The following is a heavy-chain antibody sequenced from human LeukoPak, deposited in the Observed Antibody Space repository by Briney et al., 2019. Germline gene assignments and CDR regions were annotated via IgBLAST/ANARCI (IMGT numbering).Heavy chain of an antibody. CDR2: IYYSGST. V-gene: IGHV4-39*01. Sequence: SETLSLTCTVSGGSLSSSSYYWGWIRQPPGKGLEWIGSIYYSGSTYYSPSLKSRVTISVDTSKNQFSLKLSSVTAADTAVYYCARLDPDPVGYYFDYWGQGTLVTVSS. J-gene: IGHJ4*02. CDR1: GGSLSSSSYY. D-gene: IGHD3-10*01. CDR3: ARLDPDPVGYYFDY.